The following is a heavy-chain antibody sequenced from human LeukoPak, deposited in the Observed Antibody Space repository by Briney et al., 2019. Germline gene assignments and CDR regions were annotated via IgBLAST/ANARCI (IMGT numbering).Heavy chain of an antibody. D-gene: IGHD6-19*01. V-gene: IGHV1-18*01. Sequence: GASVKVSCKASGYTYTHHGITWVRQAPGQGLEWMGWISAYNGDTKYARDLQGRVTLTTDATTTTAYMELRGLRPDDTAVYFCARDPSNTSGRYQYFDLWGRGTLVTVSS. CDR3: ARDPSNTSGRYQYFDL. J-gene: IGHJ2*01. CDR1: GYTYTHHG. CDR2: ISAYNGDT.